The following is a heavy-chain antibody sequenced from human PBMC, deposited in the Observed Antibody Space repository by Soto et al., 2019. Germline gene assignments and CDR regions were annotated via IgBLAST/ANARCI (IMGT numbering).Heavy chain of an antibody. Sequence: EVQLLESGGGLVQPGGSLRLSCAASGFTFTNYAMSWVRQAPGKGLEWVSTISASGGSTYHADSVKGRFTISRDNSKNTLSMQMNSLRNDNTAAYYCAKDMGGSGSYYSYGTDVWGQGTTVTVS. CDR1: GFTFTNYA. CDR2: ISASGGST. CDR3: AKDMGGSGSYYSYGTDV. V-gene: IGHV3-23*01. J-gene: IGHJ6*02. D-gene: IGHD3-10*01.